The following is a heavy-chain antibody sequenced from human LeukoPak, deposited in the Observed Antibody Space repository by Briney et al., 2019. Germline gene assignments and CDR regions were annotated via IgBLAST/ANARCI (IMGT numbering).Heavy chain of an antibody. D-gene: IGHD1-14*01. CDR3: ARQPGGTAAFDL. CDR1: GGSINSYY. Sequence: SETLSLTCTDSGGSINSYYWSWIRQPPGKGLEWIAYIYYSGSTNYNPSLKSRVTISVDTSKNQFSLTLNSVTAADTAVYYCARQPGGTAAFDLWGQGTMVTVSS. J-gene: IGHJ3*01. CDR2: IYYSGST. V-gene: IGHV4-59*08.